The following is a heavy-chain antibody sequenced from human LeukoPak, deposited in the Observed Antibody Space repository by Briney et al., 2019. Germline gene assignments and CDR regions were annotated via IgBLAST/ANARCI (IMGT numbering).Heavy chain of an antibody. D-gene: IGHD7-27*01. CDR1: GDSISSSSYY. CDR3: VRGLWGSACDY. CDR2: IYYSGST. V-gene: IGHV4-39*01. Sequence: SETLSLTCTVSGDSISSSSYYWGWIRQPPGKGLEWIRSIYYSGSTYYNPFLKRRGTISADKSENQFSLKLSSVTAADTSVYYCVRGLWGSACDYWGQGTLVTVSS. J-gene: IGHJ4*02.